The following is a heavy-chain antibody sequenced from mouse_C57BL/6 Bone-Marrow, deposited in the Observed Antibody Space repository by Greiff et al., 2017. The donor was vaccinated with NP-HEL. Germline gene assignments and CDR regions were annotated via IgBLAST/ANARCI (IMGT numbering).Heavy chain of an antibody. V-gene: IGHV1-19*01. J-gene: IGHJ1*03. D-gene: IGHD1-1*01. CDR2: INPYNGGT. CDR1: GYTFTDYY. Sequence: EVQLQQSGPVLVKPGASVKMSCKASGYTFTDYYMNWVKQSHGKSLEWIGVINPYNGGTSYNQKFKGKATLTVDKSSSTAYMELNSLTSEDSAVYYCARGLITTVVNGYFDVWGTGTTVTVSS. CDR3: ARGLITTVVNGYFDV.